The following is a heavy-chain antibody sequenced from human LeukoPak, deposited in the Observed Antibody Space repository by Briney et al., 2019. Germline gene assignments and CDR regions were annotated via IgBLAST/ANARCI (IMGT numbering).Heavy chain of an antibody. Sequence: GGSLRLSCAASGFTFSLYNMNWVRQAPGKGLEWVSQISASETSIKYADSVRGRLTISRDNVKNSVYLQMNSLRAEDTAIYYCVRDNLENQWLERSYWGQGTLVTVS. CDR1: GFTFSLYN. V-gene: IGHV3-48*03. D-gene: IGHD6-19*01. CDR2: ISASETSI. J-gene: IGHJ4*02. CDR3: VRDNLENQWLERSY.